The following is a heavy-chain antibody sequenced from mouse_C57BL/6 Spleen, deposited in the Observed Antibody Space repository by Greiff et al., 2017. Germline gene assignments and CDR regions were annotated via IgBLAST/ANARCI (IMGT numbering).Heavy chain of an antibody. D-gene: IGHD1-1*01. CDR2: ISDGGSYT. CDR3: ARDNILRD. CDR1: GFTFSSYA. J-gene: IGHJ2*01. Sequence: EVQRVESGGGLVKPGGSLKLSCAASGFTFSSYAMSWVRQTPEKRLEWVATISDGGSYTYYPDNVKGRFTISRDNAKNNLYLQMSHLKSEDTAIYYCARDNILRDWGQGTTLTVSS. V-gene: IGHV5-4*01.